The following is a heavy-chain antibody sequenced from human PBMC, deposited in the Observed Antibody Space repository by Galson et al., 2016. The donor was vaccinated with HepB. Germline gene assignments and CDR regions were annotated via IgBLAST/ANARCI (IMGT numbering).Heavy chain of an antibody. CDR1: GFTCHDYA. V-gene: IGHV3-9*01. J-gene: IGHJ3*02. D-gene: IGHD1-14*01. Sequence: SMRLSCAASGFTCHDYAMHWVRQAPGKGLEWVSSVTWDSNSIVYADFVKGRFTISRDNAKNSLYLQLNSLRPEDTALYDCAKETSRRAFSDAFDIWGQGTMVTVSS. CDR2: VTWDSNSI. CDR3: AKETSRRAFSDAFDI.